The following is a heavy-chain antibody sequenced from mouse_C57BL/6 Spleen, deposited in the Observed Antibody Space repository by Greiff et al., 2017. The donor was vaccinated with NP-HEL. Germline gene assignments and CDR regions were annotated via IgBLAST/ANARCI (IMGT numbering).Heavy chain of an antibody. Sequence: QVQLQQPGAELVKPGASVKLSCKASGYTFTSYWMQWVKQRPGQGLEWIGEIDPSDSYTNYNQKFKGKATLTVDTSSSTAYMQLSSLTSEDSAVYYCARDEKLRFDYWGQGTTLTVSS. CDR1: GYTFTSYW. CDR3: ARDEKLRFDY. CDR2: IDPSDSYT. V-gene: IGHV1-50*01. J-gene: IGHJ2*01. D-gene: IGHD1-1*01.